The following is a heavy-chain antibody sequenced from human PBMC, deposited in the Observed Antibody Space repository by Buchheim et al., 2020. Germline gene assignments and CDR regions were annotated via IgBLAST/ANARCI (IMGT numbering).Heavy chain of an antibody. CDR1: GGSISSYY. Sequence: QVQLQQWGAGLLKPSETLSLTCAVSGGSISSYYWSWIRQPPGKGLEWIGYIYYSGSTNYNPSLKSRVTISVDTSKNQFSLKLSSVTAADTAVYYCARLVVPAAIAYFDYWGQGTL. CDR2: IYYSGST. V-gene: IGHV4-59*01. J-gene: IGHJ4*02. CDR3: ARLVVPAAIAYFDY. D-gene: IGHD2-2*02.